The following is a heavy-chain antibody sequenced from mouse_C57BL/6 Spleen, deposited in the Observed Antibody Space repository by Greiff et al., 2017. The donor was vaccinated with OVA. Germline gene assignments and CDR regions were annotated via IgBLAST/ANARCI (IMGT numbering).Heavy chain of an antibody. CDR2: IRNKANGYTT. CDR3: ARSPYDYDRGYYFDY. J-gene: IGHJ2*01. V-gene: IGHV7-3*01. Sequence: EVKLVESGGGLVQPGGSLSLSCAASGFTFTDYYMSWVRQPPGKALEWLGFIRNKANGYTTEYSAPVKGRFTISRDNSQSILYLQMNALRAEDSATYYGARSPYDYDRGYYFDYWGQGTTLTVSS. D-gene: IGHD2-4*01. CDR1: GFTFTDYY.